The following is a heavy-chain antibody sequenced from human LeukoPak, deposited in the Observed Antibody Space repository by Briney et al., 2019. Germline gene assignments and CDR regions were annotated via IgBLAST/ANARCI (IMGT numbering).Heavy chain of an antibody. CDR3: ARFSDYNWFDP. J-gene: IGHJ5*02. D-gene: IGHD2-21*02. V-gene: IGHV3-48*01. Sequence: PVGSLRLSCAASGFTFSSYSMNWVRQAPGKGLEWVSYISSSSSTIYYADSVKGRFTISRDNAKNSLYLQMNSLRAEDTAVYYCARFSDYNWFDPWGQGTLVTVSS. CDR1: GFTFSSYS. CDR2: ISSSSSTI.